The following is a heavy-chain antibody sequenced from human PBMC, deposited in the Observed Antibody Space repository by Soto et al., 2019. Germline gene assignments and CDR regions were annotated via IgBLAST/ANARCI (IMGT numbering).Heavy chain of an antibody. D-gene: IGHD2-15*01. CDR1: GFTFSSYA. V-gene: IGHV3-23*01. J-gene: IGHJ5*02. CDR3: AEARLKDGVGWFDP. Sequence: EVQLLESGGGLVQPGGSLRLSCAASGFTFSSYAMSWVRQAPGKGLEWVSAISGSGGSTYYADSVKGRFTISRDNSKNTMYLQRNSLRAEDTAVYYCAEARLKDGVGWFDPWGQGTLVTVSS. CDR2: ISGSGGST.